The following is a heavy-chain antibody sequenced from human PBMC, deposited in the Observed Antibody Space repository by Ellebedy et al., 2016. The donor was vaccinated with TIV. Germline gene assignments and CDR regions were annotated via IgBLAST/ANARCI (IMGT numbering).Heavy chain of an antibody. D-gene: IGHD3-10*01. Sequence: SETLSPTXTVSGGSISSGGSYWSWILQHPGKGLEWIGYIYYSGSTYYNPSLKSRVTISVDTSKNQFSLKLSSVTAADTAVYYCARSDHQYYGSGSYYFFEYYYYYGMDVWGQGTTVTVSS. CDR1: GGSISSGGSY. V-gene: IGHV4-31*03. CDR3: ARSDHQYYGSGSYYFFEYYYYYGMDV. CDR2: IYYSGST. J-gene: IGHJ6*02.